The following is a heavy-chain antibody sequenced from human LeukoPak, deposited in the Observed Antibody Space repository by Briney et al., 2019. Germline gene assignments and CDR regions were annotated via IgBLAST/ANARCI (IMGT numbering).Heavy chain of an antibody. D-gene: IGHD2-2*01. CDR3: AKGRLVPAFLNYYYMDV. V-gene: IGHV3-23*01. CDR1: GFTFSSSA. Sequence: PGGSLRLSRAASGFTFSSSAMYWVRQAPGKGLEWVSGITSGGNTYYADSVKGRLTLSRDNSKNTLYLQMNSLRAEDTAVYYCAKGRLVPAFLNYYYMDVWGKGTTVTVSS. CDR2: ITSGGNT. J-gene: IGHJ6*03.